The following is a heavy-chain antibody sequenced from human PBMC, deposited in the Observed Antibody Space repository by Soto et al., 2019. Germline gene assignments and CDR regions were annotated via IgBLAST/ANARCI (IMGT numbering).Heavy chain of an antibody. J-gene: IGHJ4*02. D-gene: IGHD6-6*01. CDR3: ARNHPGYSSSSTGDFDY. V-gene: IGHV4-59*01. CDR1: GGSISSYY. Sequence: SETLSLTCTVSGGSISSYYWSWIRQPPGKGLEWIGYIYYSGSTNYNPSLKSRVTISVDTSKNQFSLKLSSVTAADTAVYYCARNHPGYSSSSTGDFDYWGQGTLVTVSS. CDR2: IYYSGST.